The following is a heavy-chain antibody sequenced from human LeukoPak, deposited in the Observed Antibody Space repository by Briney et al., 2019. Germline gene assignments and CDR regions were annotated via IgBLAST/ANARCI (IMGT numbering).Heavy chain of an antibody. CDR3: ARGLDYSDY. CDR1: GGSFSGYY. CDR2: INHSGST. J-gene: IGHJ4*02. V-gene: IGHV4-34*01. Sequence: TSETLSLTCAVYGGSFSGYYWSWIRQPPGKGLEWIGEINHSGSTNYNPSLKSRVTMSVDTSKNQFSLKLSSVTAADTAVYYCARGLDYSDYWGQGTLVTVSS.